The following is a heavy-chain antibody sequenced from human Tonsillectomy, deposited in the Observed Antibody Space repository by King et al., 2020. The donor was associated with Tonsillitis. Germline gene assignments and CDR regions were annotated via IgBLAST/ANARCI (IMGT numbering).Heavy chain of an antibody. V-gene: IGHV3-23*04. CDR1: GFTFSSYA. CDR2: ISGSGGST. Sequence: VQLVESGGGLVQPGGSLRLSCAASGFTFSSYAMSWVRQAPGKGLEWVSAISGSGGSTYNADSVKGRLTISRDNSKNTLYLQMNSLRAEDTAVYYCASSYDSSGYYGRYFDYWGQGSLVTVSS. J-gene: IGHJ4*02. D-gene: IGHD3-22*01. CDR3: ASSYDSSGYYGRYFDY.